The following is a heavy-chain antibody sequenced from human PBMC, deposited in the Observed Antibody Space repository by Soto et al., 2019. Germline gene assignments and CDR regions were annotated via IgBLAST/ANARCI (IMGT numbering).Heavy chain of an antibody. V-gene: IGHV1-2*02. Sequence: QVQLVQSGAEVKKPGASVKVSCKASGYSFTAYYMHWVRQAPGQGLEWMGWINPNSGGTYHAQNFQGRVTMTRDTSTTTAYMELASVRSDDTAGYYCARGGGRGYNELDPWGHGTLVIVSS. CDR2: INPNSGGT. CDR1: GYSFTAYY. CDR3: ARGGGRGYNELDP. J-gene: IGHJ5*02. D-gene: IGHD5-12*01.